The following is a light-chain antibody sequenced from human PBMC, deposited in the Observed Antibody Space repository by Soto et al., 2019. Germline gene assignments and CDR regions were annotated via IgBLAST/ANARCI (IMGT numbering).Light chain of an antibody. J-gene: IGLJ3*02. CDR2: EGS. CDR1: SSDVGSYNL. Sequence: QSALTQPASVSGSPGQSITISCTGTSSDVGSYNLVSWCQQHPGKAPKLMIYEGSKRPSGVSNRFSGSKSGNRASLTISGLQAEDEADYYCCSYAGSSTLVFGGGTQLTVL. V-gene: IGLV2-23*01. CDR3: CSYAGSSTLV.